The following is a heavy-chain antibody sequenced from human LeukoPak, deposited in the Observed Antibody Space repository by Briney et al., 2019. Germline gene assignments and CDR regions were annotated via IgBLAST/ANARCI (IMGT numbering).Heavy chain of an antibody. J-gene: IGHJ4*02. V-gene: IGHV5-51*01. CDR1: GYSSSSYC. CDR3: ARTDCGSGSPLDY. D-gene: IGHD3-10*01. Sequence: GESLKISCKGSGYSSSSYCIAWVRQMPGKGLEWMGIIYPGDSDTRYSPSFQGQVTISADKSINTGYLQWTSLKASDTAMYYCARTDCGSGSPLDYWGQGTLVTVSS. CDR2: IYPGDSDT.